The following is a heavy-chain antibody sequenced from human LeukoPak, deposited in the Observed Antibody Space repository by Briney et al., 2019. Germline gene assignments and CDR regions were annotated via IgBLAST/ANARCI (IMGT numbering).Heavy chain of an antibody. CDR3: ATRTRGYCSSTSCYDLYPKNDAFDI. D-gene: IGHD2-2*01. J-gene: IGHJ3*02. Sequence: GASVKVSCKVSGYTLTELSMHWVRQAPGKGLEWMGGFDPEDGETIYAQKFQGRVTMTEDTSTDTAYMELSSLRSEDTAVYYCATRTRGYCSSTSCYDLYPKNDAFDIWGQGTMVTVSS. V-gene: IGHV1-24*01. CDR2: FDPEDGET. CDR1: GYTLTELS.